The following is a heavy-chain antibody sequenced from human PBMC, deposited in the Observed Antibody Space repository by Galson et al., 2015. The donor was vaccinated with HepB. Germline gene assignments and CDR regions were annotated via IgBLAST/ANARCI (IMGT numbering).Heavy chain of an antibody. Sequence: SLRLSCAASGFTFSSYSMNWVRQAPGKGLEWVSSISSSSSYIYYADSVKGRFTISRDNAKNSLYLQMNSLRAEDTAVYYCASDGYYYDSSGYYYYYGMDVWGQGTTVTVSS. CDR3: ASDGYYYDSSGYYYYYGMDV. J-gene: IGHJ6*02. CDR1: GFTFSSYS. D-gene: IGHD3-22*01. V-gene: IGHV3-21*01. CDR2: ISSSSSYI.